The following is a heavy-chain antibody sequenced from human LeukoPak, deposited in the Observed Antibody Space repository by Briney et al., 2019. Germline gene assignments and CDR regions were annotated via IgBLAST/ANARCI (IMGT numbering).Heavy chain of an antibody. J-gene: IGHJ4*02. D-gene: IGHD3-9*01. CDR2: IYYSGST. CDR3: ARSGTLTGYLY. V-gene: IGHV4-59*01. CDR1: GGSLSRYY. Sequence: SETLSLTCTVSGGSLSRYYWTWIRQPPGKGLEWIWYIYYSGSTNYKPSLKSRVTMSVDTSKNQFSMKLNSVTAADTAVYYCARSGTLTGYLYWGQGALVTVSS.